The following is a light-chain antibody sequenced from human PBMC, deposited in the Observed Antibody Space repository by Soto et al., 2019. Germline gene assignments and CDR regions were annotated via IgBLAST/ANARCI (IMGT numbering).Light chain of an antibody. V-gene: IGKV2-28*01. CDR1: QSLLFSNGYNY. CDR3: MQGVETPFT. J-gene: IGKJ3*01. CDR2: LGS. Sequence: DLVMTQSPLSLPVTPGEPASISCRSSQSLLFSNGYNYLDWYLQKPGQSPQLLISLGSNRAPGVPDRFSSSGSGTDFTLKISRVEAEDVGVYYCMQGVETPFTFGPGTKVDIK.